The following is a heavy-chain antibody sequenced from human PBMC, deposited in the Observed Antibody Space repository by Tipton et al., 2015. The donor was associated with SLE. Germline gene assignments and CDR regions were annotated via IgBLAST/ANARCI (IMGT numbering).Heavy chain of an antibody. J-gene: IGHJ4*02. Sequence: TLSLTCTVSRASITSHFWSWIRQPPEKGLEWIGYIYSTGSTNYNPSLKSRVTMSVDTSKNQFSLNLSSVTAADTAVYFCARLSLGDEYFFDYWGRGTPVIVSS. V-gene: IGHV4-59*11. D-gene: IGHD3-10*01. CDR3: ARLSLGDEYFFDY. CDR2: IYSTGST. CDR1: RASITSHF.